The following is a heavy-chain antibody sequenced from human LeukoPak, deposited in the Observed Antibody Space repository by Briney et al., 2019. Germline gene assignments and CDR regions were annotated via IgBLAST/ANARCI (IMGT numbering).Heavy chain of an antibody. V-gene: IGHV1-2*04. CDR2: INPNSGGT. Sequence: ASVKVSCKASGYTFTGYYMHWVRQAPGQGLEWMGWINPNSGGTNYAQKFQGWVTMTRDTSISTACMELSRLRSDDTAVYYCARDRDYAPSYFDYWGQGTLVTVSS. D-gene: IGHD4-17*01. J-gene: IGHJ4*02. CDR1: GYTFTGYY. CDR3: ARDRDYAPSYFDY.